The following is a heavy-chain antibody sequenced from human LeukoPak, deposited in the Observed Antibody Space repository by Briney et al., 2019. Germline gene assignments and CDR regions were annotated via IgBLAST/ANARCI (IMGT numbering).Heavy chain of an antibody. CDR1: GYTLTGYY. CDR2: INPNSGGT. D-gene: IGHD1-1*01. J-gene: IGHJ6*03. V-gene: IGHV1-2*02. Sequence: ASVKVSCKASGYTLTGYYMHWVRQAPGQGLEWMGWINPNSGGTNSAQKFQGRVTMTRDTSISTAYMELSRLRSDDTAVYYCARGRVRDYYYYYYYMDVWGKGTTVTVSS. CDR3: ARGRVRDYYYYYYYMDV.